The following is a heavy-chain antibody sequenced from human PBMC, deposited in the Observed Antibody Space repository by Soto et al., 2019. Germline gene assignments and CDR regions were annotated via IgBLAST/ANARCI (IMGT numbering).Heavy chain of an antibody. CDR1: GFTFSDYH. CDR3: ARNFLDFWSGVGFDS. Sequence: GSLRLSCVVSGFTFSDYHMAWISQAPGKGLEWVSYISGSGKTVYYADSVEGRFTISRDNTKNSLFLQMNSLRAGDTAIYYCARNFLDFWSGVGFDSWGQGTVVTVSS. V-gene: IGHV3-11*01. J-gene: IGHJ5*01. D-gene: IGHD3-3*01. CDR2: ISGSGKTV.